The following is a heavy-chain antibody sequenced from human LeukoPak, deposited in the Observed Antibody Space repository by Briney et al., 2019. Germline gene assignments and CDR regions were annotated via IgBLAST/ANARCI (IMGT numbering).Heavy chain of an antibody. J-gene: IGHJ4*02. CDR1: GFTFSNYG. CDR3: VKEYSDRPDFFDY. V-gene: IGHV3-30*02. Sequence: GGSLRLSCAASGFTFSNYGTHWVRQAPGKGLEWVAVIWYDGSKKYYADSVKGRFTISRDDSKNTLYLQMNSLRVEDTAVYYCVKEYSDRPDFFDYWGQGTLVTVSS. D-gene: IGHD6-13*01. CDR2: IWYDGSKK.